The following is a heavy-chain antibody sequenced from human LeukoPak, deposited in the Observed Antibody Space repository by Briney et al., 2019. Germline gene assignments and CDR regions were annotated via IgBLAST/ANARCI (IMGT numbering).Heavy chain of an antibody. CDR3: ARSGAPDCSSTSCFLGAGAFDI. V-gene: IGHV3-30-3*01. D-gene: IGHD2-2*01. CDR1: GFTFSSYA. Sequence: GGSLRLFCAASGFTFSSYAMHWVRQAPGKGLEWVAVISYDASNKYYADSVKGRFTISRDNSKNTLYLQMNSLRAEDTAVYYCARSGAPDCSSTSCFLGAGAFDIWGQGTMVTVSS. J-gene: IGHJ3*02. CDR2: ISYDASNK.